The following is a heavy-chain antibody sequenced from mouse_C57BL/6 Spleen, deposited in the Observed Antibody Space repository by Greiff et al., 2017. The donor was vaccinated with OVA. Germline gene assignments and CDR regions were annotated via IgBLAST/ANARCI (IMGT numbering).Heavy chain of an antibody. CDR1: GFTFSSYA. V-gene: IGHV5-4*01. CDR3: AREAVVNWYFDV. J-gene: IGHJ1*03. Sequence: EVKLVESGGGLVKPGGSLKLSCAASGFTFSSYAMSWVRQTPEKRLEWVATISDGGSYTYYPDNVKGRFTISRDNAKNNLYLQMSHLKSEDTAMXYFAREAVVNWYFDVWGTGTTVTVSS. D-gene: IGHD1-1*01. CDR2: ISDGGSYT.